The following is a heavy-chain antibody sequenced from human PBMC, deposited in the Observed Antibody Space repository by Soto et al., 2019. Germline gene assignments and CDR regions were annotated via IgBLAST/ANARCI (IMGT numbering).Heavy chain of an antibody. J-gene: IGHJ6*02. Sequence: SVKVSCKASGGTFSSYAISWVRQAPGQGLEWMGGIIPIFGTANYAQKFQGRVTITADESTSTAYMELSTLRSEDTAVYYCARDAYYYGSGSYYNVYGMDVWGQGTTVTVSS. D-gene: IGHD3-10*01. V-gene: IGHV1-69*13. CDR1: GGTFSSYA. CDR2: IIPIFGTA. CDR3: ARDAYYYGSGSYYNVYGMDV.